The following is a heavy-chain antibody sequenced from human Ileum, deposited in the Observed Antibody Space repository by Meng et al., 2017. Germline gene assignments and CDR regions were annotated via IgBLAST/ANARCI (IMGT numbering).Heavy chain of an antibody. V-gene: IGHV4-34*02. J-gene: IGHJ4*02. CDR3: AREGSWFGADY. CDR2: VNHDGGT. Sequence: QGQLQQGGAGLLKPSGPLSLPCTVYGASFTGYSWTWIRQSPGKGLEWIGEVNHDGGTNYSPSLKSRVIISIDTSKNQFSLKLTAVTATDAAVYYCAREGSWFGADYWGQGTLVTVSS. D-gene: IGHD3-10*01. CDR1: GASFTGYS.